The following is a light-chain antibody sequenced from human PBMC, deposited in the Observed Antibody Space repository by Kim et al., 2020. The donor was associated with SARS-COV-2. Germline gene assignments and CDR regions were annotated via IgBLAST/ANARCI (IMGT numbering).Light chain of an antibody. CDR2: AAS. CDR3: LQDSDYPYT. Sequence: AIQMTQSPSYLSASVGDSVTITCRASQGIRNDLGWYQQKPGKAPKALIYAASSLQSGVSSRFSGSGYGTDFTLTINSLQPEDFGTYYCLQDSDYPYTFGQGTKLEI. V-gene: IGKV1-6*01. J-gene: IGKJ2*01. CDR1: QGIRND.